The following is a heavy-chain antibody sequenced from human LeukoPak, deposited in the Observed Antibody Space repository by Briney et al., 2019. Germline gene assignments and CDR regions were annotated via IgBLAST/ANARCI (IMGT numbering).Heavy chain of an antibody. CDR3: ARGESSSSTDYFDY. V-gene: IGHV3-48*04. CDR2: ISSSGSTI. J-gene: IGHJ4*02. Sequence: HTGGSLRLSCAASGFTFSSYAMHWVRQAPGKGLEWVSYISSSGSTIYYADSVKGRFTISRDNAKNSLYLQMNSLRAEDTAVYYCARGESSSSTDYFDYWGQGTLVTVSS. CDR1: GFTFSSYA. D-gene: IGHD6-6*01.